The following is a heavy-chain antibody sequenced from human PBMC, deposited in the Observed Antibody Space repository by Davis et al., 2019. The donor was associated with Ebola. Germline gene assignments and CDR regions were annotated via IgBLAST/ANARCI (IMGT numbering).Heavy chain of an antibody. J-gene: IGHJ4*02. CDR3: ASKSGSLRVFDY. V-gene: IGHV3-30*03. Sequence: GESLKISCAASGFTFSSYGMHWVRQAPGKGLEWVAVLSYDGSNNYYADSVKGRFTISRDNSKNTLYLQMNSMRAEDTAVYYCASKSGSLRVFDYWGQGTLVTVSS. CDR1: GFTFSSYG. CDR2: LSYDGSNN. D-gene: IGHD1-26*01.